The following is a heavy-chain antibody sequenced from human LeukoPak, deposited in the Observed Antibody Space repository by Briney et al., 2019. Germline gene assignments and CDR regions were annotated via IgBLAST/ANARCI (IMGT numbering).Heavy chain of an antibody. CDR1: GYTFTGYY. CDR2: INPNSGGT. J-gene: IGHJ5*02. V-gene: IGHV1-2*02. D-gene: IGHD2-15*01. CDR3: ARVDGSCSGGSCPSGNWFDP. Sequence: ASVKVSCKASGYTFTGYYMHWVRQAPGQGLEWMGWINPNSGGTNYAQKLQGRVTMTRDTSISTAYMELSRLRSEDTAVYYCARVDGSCSGGSCPSGNWFDPWGQGTLVTVSS.